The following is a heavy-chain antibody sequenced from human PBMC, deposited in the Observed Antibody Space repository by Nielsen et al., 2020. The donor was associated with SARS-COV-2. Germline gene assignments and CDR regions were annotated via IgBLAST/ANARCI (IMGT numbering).Heavy chain of an antibody. V-gene: IGHV3-30*18. J-gene: IGHJ5*02. D-gene: IGHD2-8*02. Sequence: GESLKISCAASGFSFRTFGMHWVRQTPGKGLEWVAVISYDGSKEYYSHSFKGRFTIPRDNSKNTIYLQMNSLRPDDAALYYCAKGRYMSYTTGFDPWGQGTLVTVSS. CDR3: AKGRYMSYTTGFDP. CDR2: ISYDGSKE. CDR1: GFSFRTFG.